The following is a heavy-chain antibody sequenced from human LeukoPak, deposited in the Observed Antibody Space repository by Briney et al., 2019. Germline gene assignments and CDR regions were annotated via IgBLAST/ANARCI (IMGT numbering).Heavy chain of an antibody. J-gene: IGHJ4*02. CDR3: ARGSHYYDSSGYYRPNGGFDY. V-gene: IGHV3-53*01. CDR2: IYSGGST. Sequence: PGGSLRLSCAASGFTFSDYYMSWIRQAPGKGLEWVSVIYSGGSTYYTDSVKGRFTISRDDSKNTLYLQMNSLRAEDTAVYYCARGSHYYDSSGYYRPNGGFDYWGQGTLVTVSS. D-gene: IGHD3-22*01. CDR1: GFTFSDYY.